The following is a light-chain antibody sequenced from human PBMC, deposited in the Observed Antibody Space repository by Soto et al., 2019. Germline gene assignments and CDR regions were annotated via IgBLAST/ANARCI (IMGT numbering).Light chain of an antibody. CDR3: SSHTRYSTRV. CDR1: SSDVGGYNY. CDR2: EVS. J-gene: IGLJ1*01. V-gene: IGLV2-14*01. Sequence: QSALTQPASVSGSPGQSIAISCTGTSSDVGGYNYFSWYQQHPGKAPKLMIHEVSNRPSGVSDRFSGSKSGNTSSLTISGLQADDEADYYCSSHTRYSTRVFGTGTKLTVL.